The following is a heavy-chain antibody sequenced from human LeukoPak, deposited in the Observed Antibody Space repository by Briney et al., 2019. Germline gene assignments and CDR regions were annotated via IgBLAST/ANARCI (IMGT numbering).Heavy chain of an antibody. J-gene: IGHJ4*02. D-gene: IGHD1-26*01. CDR1: GFTFSSYA. V-gene: IGHV3-23*01. CDR3: AKDHNSGSSSPFDY. CDR2: ISGSGGST. Sequence: GGSLRLSCAASGFTFSSYAMSWVRQAPGKGLEWVSIISGSGGSTYYADSVKGRFTISRDNSKNTLYLQMNSLRAEDTAVYYCAKDHNSGSSSPFDYWGQGTLVTVSS.